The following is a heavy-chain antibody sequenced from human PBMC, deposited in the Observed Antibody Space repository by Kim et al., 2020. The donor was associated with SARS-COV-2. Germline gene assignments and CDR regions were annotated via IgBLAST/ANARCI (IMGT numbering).Heavy chain of an antibody. CDR3: ARDDDYYDSSGVDY. CDR1: GFTFSSYS. CDR2: ISSSSSTI. D-gene: IGHD3-22*01. V-gene: IGHV3-48*02. Sequence: GGSLRLSCAASGFTFSSYSMNWVRQAPGKWLEWVSYISSSSSTIYYADSVKGRFTISRDNAKNSLYLQMNSLRDEDTAVYYCARDDDYYDSSGVDYWGQGTLVTVSS. J-gene: IGHJ4*02.